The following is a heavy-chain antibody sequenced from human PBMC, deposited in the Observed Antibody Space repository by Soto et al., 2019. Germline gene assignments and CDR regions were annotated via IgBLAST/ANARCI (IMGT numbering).Heavy chain of an antibody. CDR3: AKRNRYYFDS. J-gene: IGHJ4*02. Sequence: EVQLLESGGGLEQPGGSLRLSRAASGFTFSAFAISWVRQAPGKGLEWVSTISEGGGTPFYADPVKGRFTISRDNSKNTLHLQMTTLRAEDTAVSFCAKRNRYYFDSWGQGSLVTVSS. CDR2: ISEGGGTP. V-gene: IGHV3-23*01. CDR1: GFTFSAFA.